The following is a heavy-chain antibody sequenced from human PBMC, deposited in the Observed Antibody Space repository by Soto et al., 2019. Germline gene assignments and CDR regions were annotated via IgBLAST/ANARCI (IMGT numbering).Heavy chain of an antibody. CDR2: ISYDGSNK. CDR1: GFTFSSYA. Sequence: QVQLVESGGGVVQPGRSLRLSCAASGFTFSSYAMHWVRQAPGKGLEWVAVISYDGSNKYYADSVKGRFTISRDNSKNTLYLQMNSLRAEDTAVYYCARVLDYGDYGHSDYWGQGTLVTVSS. J-gene: IGHJ4*02. CDR3: ARVLDYGDYGHSDY. D-gene: IGHD4-17*01. V-gene: IGHV3-30-3*01.